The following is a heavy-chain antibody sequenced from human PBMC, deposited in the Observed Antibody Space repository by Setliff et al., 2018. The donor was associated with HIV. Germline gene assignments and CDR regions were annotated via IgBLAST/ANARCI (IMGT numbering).Heavy chain of an antibody. CDR1: GGSISGYY. D-gene: IGHD3-3*01. Sequence: PSETLSLTCTVSGGSISGYYWNWIRQPPGKGLEWIGYIHSRGSTNYNPSLKSRVTISLDTSENQFSLQLISVTAADTAVYYCARGLLEWFFSWGQGSQVTVSS. CDR2: IHSRGST. J-gene: IGHJ4*02. CDR3: ARGLLEWFFS. V-gene: IGHV4-59*08.